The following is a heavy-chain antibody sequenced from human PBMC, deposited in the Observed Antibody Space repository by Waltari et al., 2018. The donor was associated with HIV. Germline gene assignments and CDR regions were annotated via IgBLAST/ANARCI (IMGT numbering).Heavy chain of an antibody. D-gene: IGHD3-10*01. Sequence: EVQLVESGGGLVQPGRSLRLSCAAAGFRFDDYAMHWFRQAQGKGLEWVSIVSWNIDRARYADSLRGRFSISRDNAKNSLYLQMNTVRPEDTAIYYCARGPMYNWLDPWGQGTLVTVSS. CDR1: GFRFDDYA. J-gene: IGHJ5*02. V-gene: IGHV3-9*01. CDR3: ARGPMYNWLDP. CDR2: VSWNIDRA.